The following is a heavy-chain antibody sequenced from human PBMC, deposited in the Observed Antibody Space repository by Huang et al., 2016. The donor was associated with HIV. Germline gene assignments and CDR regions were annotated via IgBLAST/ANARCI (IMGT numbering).Heavy chain of an antibody. D-gene: IGHD3-22*01. J-gene: IGHJ4*02. Sequence: QVQLVQSGAEVKKPGASVKVSCKASGYTLTSYGISWVRQAPGQGLEWMGWISAYNGNTNYEQKVQGRVTMTTDTSTSTAYMELRSLRSDDTAVYYCAIDTYYYDSSGYGSDYWGQGTLVTVSS. CDR1: GYTLTSYG. CDR2: ISAYNGNT. V-gene: IGHV1-18*01. CDR3: AIDTYYYDSSGYGSDY.